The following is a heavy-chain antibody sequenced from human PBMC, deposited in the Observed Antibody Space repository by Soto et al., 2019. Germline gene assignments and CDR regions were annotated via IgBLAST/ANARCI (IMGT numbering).Heavy chain of an antibody. CDR3: ARDIVLVVAATXGYYYGMDV. D-gene: IGHD2-15*01. Sequence: GXXVKVYCKASGYTFTSYYMHWVRQAPGQGLEWMGIINPSGGSTSYAQKFQGRVTMTRDTSTSTVYMELSSLRSEDTAVYYCARDIVLVVAATXGYYYGMDVWGQGTTVTVSS. CDR2: INPSGGST. V-gene: IGHV1-46*01. CDR1: GYTFTSYY. J-gene: IGHJ6*02.